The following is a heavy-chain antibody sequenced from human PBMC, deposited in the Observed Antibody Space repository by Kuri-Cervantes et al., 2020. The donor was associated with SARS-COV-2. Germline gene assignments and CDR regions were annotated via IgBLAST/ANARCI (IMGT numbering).Heavy chain of an antibody. J-gene: IGHJ3*02. D-gene: IGHD3-16*01. CDR3: ARGLGVAADAFDI. V-gene: IGHV4-38-2*02. CDR2: IYHSGST. Sequence: GSLRLSCTVSGYSISSGYYWGWIRQPPGKGLEWIGSIYHSGSTHYNPSLKSRVTISVDTSKNQFSLKLSSVTAADTAVYYCARGLGVAADAFDIWGQGTMVTVSS. CDR1: GYSISSGYY.